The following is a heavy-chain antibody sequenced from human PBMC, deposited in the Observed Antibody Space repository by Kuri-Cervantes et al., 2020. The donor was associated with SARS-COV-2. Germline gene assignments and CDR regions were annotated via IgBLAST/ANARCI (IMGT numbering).Heavy chain of an antibody. Sequence: SVKVSCKASGYTFTSYYMHWVRQAPGQGLEWMGGIIPTFGTANYAQKFQGRVTITTDESTSTAYMELSSLRSEDTAVYYCASTIFGVDNWFDPWGQGTLVTVSS. CDR1: GYTFTSYY. CDR2: IIPTFGTA. CDR3: ASTIFGVDNWFDP. V-gene: IGHV1-69*05. D-gene: IGHD3-3*01. J-gene: IGHJ5*02.